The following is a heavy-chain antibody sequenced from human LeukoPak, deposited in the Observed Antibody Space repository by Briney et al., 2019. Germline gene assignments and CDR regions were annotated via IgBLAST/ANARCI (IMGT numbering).Heavy chain of an antibody. V-gene: IGHV4-31*03. D-gene: IGHD3-22*01. CDR2: IYYSGST. CDR1: GGSISSGGHY. J-gene: IGHJ4*02. Sequence: SQTLSLTCTVSGGSISSGGHYWSWIRQHPGKGLEWIGYIYYSGSTYYNPSLKSRVTISVDTSKNQFSLKLSSVTAADTAVYYCARARPSDYYDSSGYYFGYWGQGTLVTVSS. CDR3: ARARPSDYYDSSGYYFGY.